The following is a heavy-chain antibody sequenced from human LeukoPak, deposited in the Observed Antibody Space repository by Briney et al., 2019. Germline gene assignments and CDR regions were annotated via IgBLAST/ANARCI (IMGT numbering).Heavy chain of an antibody. CDR3: ARASDNYYYHYMDV. J-gene: IGHJ6*03. Sequence: GGSLRLSCAASGFTFSSYAMNWVRQAPGKGLEWVSTISGSGANTYYADSLKGRFTISRDNAKNSLYLQMNSLRAEDTAVYYCARASDNYYYHYMDVWGKGTTVTISS. CDR1: GFTFSSYA. CDR2: ISGSGANT. V-gene: IGHV3-21*01. D-gene: IGHD2-15*01.